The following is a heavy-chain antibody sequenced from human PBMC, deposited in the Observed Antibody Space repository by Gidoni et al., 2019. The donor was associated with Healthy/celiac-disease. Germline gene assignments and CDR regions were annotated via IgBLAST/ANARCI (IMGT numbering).Heavy chain of an antibody. CDR2: ISSSSSYI. Sequence: EVQLVESGGGLDKPGGSLRLSCAASGFTFSSYSMNWVRQAPGKGLEWVSSISSSSSYIYYADSVKGRFTISRDNAKNSLYLQMNSLRAEDTAVYYCARAEDYGGTLDYWGQGTLVTVSS. D-gene: IGHD4-17*01. CDR3: ARAEDYGGTLDY. J-gene: IGHJ4*02. CDR1: GFTFSSYS. V-gene: IGHV3-21*01.